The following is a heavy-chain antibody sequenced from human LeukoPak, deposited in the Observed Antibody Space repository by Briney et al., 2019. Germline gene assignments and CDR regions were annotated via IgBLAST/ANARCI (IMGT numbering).Heavy chain of an antibody. CDR1: GYTFTSYG. CDR2: ISAYNGNT. V-gene: IGHV1-18*01. D-gene: IGHD3-22*01. Sequence: ASVKVSCKASGYTFTSYGISWVRQAPGQGLEWMGWISAYNGNTNYAQKLQGRVTMTTDTSTSKAYMELRSLRSDDTAVYYCARSAGIVVVTEFDYWGQGTLVTVSS. CDR3: ARSAGIVVVTEFDY. J-gene: IGHJ4*02.